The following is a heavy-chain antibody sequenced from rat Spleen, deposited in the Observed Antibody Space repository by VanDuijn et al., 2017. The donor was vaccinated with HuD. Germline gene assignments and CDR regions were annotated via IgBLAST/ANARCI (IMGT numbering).Heavy chain of an antibody. CDR2: ISSGGST. V-gene: IGHV2S12*01. J-gene: IGHJ2*01. Sequence: QVQLKESGPGLVQPSQTLSLTCTVSGFSLTSYHVSWVRQPPGKGLEWIAAISSGGSTYYNSALKSRLSISRDTSKSQVFLKMNSLQTEDTAIYFCTGDDYWGQGVMVTVSS. CDR3: TGDDY. CDR1: GFSLTSYH.